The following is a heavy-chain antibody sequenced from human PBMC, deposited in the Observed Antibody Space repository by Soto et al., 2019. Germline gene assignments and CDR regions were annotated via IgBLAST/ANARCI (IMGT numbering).Heavy chain of an antibody. Sequence: GSLRLGCAASVFSFSNAWMSWVREAPGKGLEWVGRVKSKTDGGTTDYAAPVKGRFTVSRDDSKNMLVLQMNSLKTEDTAVYYCTTDAGYSGYYPRDFDYWGQGTLVTVSS. CDR3: TTDAGYSGYYPRDFDY. V-gene: IGHV3-15*05. CDR2: VKSKTDGGTT. J-gene: IGHJ4*02. CDR1: VFSFSNAW. D-gene: IGHD3-22*01.